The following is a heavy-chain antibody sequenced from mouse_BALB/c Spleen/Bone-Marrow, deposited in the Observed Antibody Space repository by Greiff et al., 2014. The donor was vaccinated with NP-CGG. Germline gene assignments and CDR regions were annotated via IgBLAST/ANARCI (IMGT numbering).Heavy chain of an antibody. CDR3: ARRDGSYFDY. J-gene: IGHJ2*01. Sequence: VKLQESGAELVRPGTSVKVSCKASGCAFTNYLIEWVKQRPGQGLEWIGMINPGSGGTNYNEKFKGKATLTADKSSSTAYMQLSSLTSDDSAVYFCARRDGSYFDYWGQGTTLTVSS. CDR2: INPGSGGT. V-gene: IGHV1-54*01. CDR1: GCAFTNYL. D-gene: IGHD3-3*01.